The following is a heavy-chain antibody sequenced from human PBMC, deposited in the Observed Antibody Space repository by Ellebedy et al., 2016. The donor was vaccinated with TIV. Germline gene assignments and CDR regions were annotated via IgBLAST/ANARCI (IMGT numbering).Heavy chain of an antibody. D-gene: IGHD2-21*02. Sequence: ASVKVSXXASGYTFTGYYMHWVRQAPGQGLEWMGWINPNSGGTNYAQKFQGRVTMTRDTSISTAYMELSRLRSDDTAVYYCARVCGGDCYLNADYWGQGTLVTVSS. J-gene: IGHJ4*02. V-gene: IGHV1-2*02. CDR1: GYTFTGYY. CDR2: INPNSGGT. CDR3: ARVCGGDCYLNADY.